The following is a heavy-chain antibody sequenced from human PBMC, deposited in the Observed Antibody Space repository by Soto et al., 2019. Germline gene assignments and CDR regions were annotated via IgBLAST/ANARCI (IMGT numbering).Heavy chain of an antibody. J-gene: IGHJ1*01. V-gene: IGHV4-59*01. CDR1: GGSIRSYY. D-gene: IGHD4-17*01. CDR2: FYYSGST. CDR3: AKDETTVTPEYFQH. Sequence: PSETQSLTCTVSGGSIRSYYGSWIRQPPGKGLEWIGYFYYSGSTYYNPSLKSRVTISVDTSKNQFSLKLSSVTAEDTAVYYCAKDETTVTPEYFQHWGQGTLVTVSS.